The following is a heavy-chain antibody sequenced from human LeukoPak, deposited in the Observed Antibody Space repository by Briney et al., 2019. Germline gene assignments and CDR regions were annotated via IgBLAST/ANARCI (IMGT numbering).Heavy chain of an antibody. Sequence: GGSLRLSCAASGFTFSSYAMHWVRQAPGKGLEWVAVISYDGSNKYYADSVKGRFTISRDNSKNTLYLQMNSLRAEDTAVYYCARDRTGTTALDYWGQGTLATVSS. J-gene: IGHJ4*02. CDR3: ARDRTGTTALDY. D-gene: IGHD1-7*01. CDR2: ISYDGSNK. V-gene: IGHV3-30-3*01. CDR1: GFTFSSYA.